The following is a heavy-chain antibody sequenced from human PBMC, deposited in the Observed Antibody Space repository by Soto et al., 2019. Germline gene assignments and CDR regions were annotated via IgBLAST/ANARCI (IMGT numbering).Heavy chain of an antibody. CDR3: AHERVAEMATGGYFDY. V-gene: IGHV1-69*01. J-gene: IGHJ4*02. Sequence: VQLVQSGAELKKPGSTLKVSCKSSGDTFSNSAFSWVRQAPGQGLEWVGGIVILFGTPDFAQEFRDRAAITADESTSTVYLELSRLRSEDTAIYYCAHERVAEMATGGYFDYWGQGTPVSVSS. CDR1: GDTFSNSA. D-gene: IGHD5-12*01. CDR2: IVILFGTP.